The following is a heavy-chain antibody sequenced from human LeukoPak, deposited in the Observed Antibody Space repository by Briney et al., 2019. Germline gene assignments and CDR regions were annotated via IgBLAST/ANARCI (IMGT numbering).Heavy chain of an antibody. CDR2: IIPIVGTT. J-gene: IGHJ6*02. CDR3: ARGGGYYDYVWGSYRAYYYYGMDV. CDR1: GGTFSSYA. V-gene: IGHV1-69*13. Sequence: ASVKVSCKASGGTFSSYAISWVRQAPGQGLEWMGGIIPIVGTTNYAQKFQGRVTITADESTSTAYMELSSLRSEDTGVYYCARGGGYYDYVWGSYRAYYYYGMDVWGQGTTVTVSS. D-gene: IGHD3-16*02.